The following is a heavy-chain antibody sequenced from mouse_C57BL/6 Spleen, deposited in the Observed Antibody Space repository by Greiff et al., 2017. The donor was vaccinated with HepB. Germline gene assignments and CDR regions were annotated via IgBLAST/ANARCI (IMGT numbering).Heavy chain of an antibody. CDR3: ARATVVEGAWFAY. J-gene: IGHJ3*01. D-gene: IGHD1-1*01. CDR2: ISSGSSTI. Sequence: EVKLVESGGGLVKPGGSLKLSCAASGFTFSDYGMHWVRQAPEKGLEWVAYISSGSSTIYYADTVKGRFTISRDNAKNTLFLQMTSLRSEDTAMYYCARATVVEGAWFAYWGQGTLVTVSA. V-gene: IGHV5-17*01. CDR1: GFTFSDYG.